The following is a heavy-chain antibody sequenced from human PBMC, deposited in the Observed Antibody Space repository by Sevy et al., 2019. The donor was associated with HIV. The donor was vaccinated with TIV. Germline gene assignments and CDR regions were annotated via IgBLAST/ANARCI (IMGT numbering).Heavy chain of an antibody. J-gene: IGHJ4*02. V-gene: IGHV3-7*01. CDR2: IKEDGSGK. CDR1: GFTFSSSW. D-gene: IGHD4-4*01. Sequence: GGSLRLSCEASGFTFSSSWMSWVRQAPGKGLEWVANIKEDGSGKFYVDSVKGRFTISRDNTKNSLYLQMNSLRAEDTAVYYCARVVGYYSNYPLDDWGQGTLVTVSS. CDR3: ARVVGYYSNYPLDD.